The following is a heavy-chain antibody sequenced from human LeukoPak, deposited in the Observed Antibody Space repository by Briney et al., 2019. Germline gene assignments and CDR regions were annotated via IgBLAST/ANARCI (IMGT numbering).Heavy chain of an antibody. CDR2: INWNGGST. D-gene: IGHD3-16*01. CDR1: GFSFDYG. CDR3: ARGGLSPGSFDY. Sequence: GGSLRLSCVGSGFSFDYGMSWVRQAPGKGLEWVSTINWNGGSTFYADSVKGRFTISRDNTKNSLYLQMNSLRAEDTAFYYCARGGLSPGSFDYWGQGVLVTVPS. V-gene: IGHV3-20*04. J-gene: IGHJ4*02.